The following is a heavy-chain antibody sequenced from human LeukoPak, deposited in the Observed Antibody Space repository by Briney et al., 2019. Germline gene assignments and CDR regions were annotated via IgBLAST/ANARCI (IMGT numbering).Heavy chain of an antibody. D-gene: IGHD6-19*01. CDR1: GFTFTNYP. J-gene: IGHJ3*02. CDR2: ISWNSGSI. Sequence: PGGSLRLSCAASGFTFTNYPMTWVRQAPGKGLEWVSGISWNSGSIGYADSVKGRFTISRDNTKNSLYLQMNSLRAEDMAFYYCAKDGSSGWDDAFDIWGQGTMVTVSS. V-gene: IGHV3-9*03. CDR3: AKDGSSGWDDAFDI.